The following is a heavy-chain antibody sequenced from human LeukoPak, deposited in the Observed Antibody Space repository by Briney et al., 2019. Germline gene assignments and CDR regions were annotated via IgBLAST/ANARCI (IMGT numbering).Heavy chain of an antibody. J-gene: IGHJ4*02. CDR3: AGGYSYAYCFDY. CDR2: IYSGGRI. V-gene: IGHV3-53*01. Sequence: GGSLRLSCAASGFTVSSNYMSWVRQAPGKGLEWVSVIYSGGRIYYADSVKGRFTISRDNSKNTLYLQMNSLRAEDTAVYYCAGGYSYAYCFDYWGQGTLVTVSS. CDR1: GFTVSSNY. D-gene: IGHD5-18*01.